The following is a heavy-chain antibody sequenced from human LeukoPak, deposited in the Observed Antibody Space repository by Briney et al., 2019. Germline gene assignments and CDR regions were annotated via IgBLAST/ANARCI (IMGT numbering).Heavy chain of an antibody. D-gene: IGHD3-9*01. CDR1: GYSISSGYY. Sequence: SETLSLTCTVSGYSISSGYYWGWIRQPPGKGLEWIGSIYHSGSTHYNPSLNSRVTISVDTSKNQFSLKLSSVTAADTAVYFCARGFDDTGYFYWGQGTLVTVSS. CDR2: IYHSGST. J-gene: IGHJ4*02. CDR3: ARGFDDTGYFY. V-gene: IGHV4-38-2*02.